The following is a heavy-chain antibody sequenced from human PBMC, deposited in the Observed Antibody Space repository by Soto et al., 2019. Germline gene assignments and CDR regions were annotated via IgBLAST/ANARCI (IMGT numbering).Heavy chain of an antibody. V-gene: IGHV4-34*01. J-gene: IGHJ4*02. Sequence: SETLSLTCAVYGGSFSGYYWSWIRQPPGKGLEWIGEINHSGSTNYNPSLKSRVTISVDTSKNQFSLKLSSVTAADTAVYYCARGSTYYSSGYGYRGQGTLVTVSS. CDR2: INHSGST. CDR1: GGSFSGYY. D-gene: IGHD6-19*01. CDR3: ARGSTYYSSGYGY.